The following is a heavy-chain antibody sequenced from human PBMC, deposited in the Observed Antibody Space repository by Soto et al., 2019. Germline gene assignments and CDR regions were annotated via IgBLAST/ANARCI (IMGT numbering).Heavy chain of an antibody. Sequence: QVQLVQSGAEVKKPGASVKVSCKASGYTFTSYYMHWVRQAPGQGLEWMGIINPSGGSTSYAQKFQGRVTITADKSTSTAYMELSSLRSEDTAVYYCARGAAGTGTYYFDYWGQGTLVTVSS. CDR2: INPSGGST. V-gene: IGHV1-46*01. CDR1: GYTFTSYY. J-gene: IGHJ4*02. D-gene: IGHD6-13*01. CDR3: ARGAAGTGTYYFDY.